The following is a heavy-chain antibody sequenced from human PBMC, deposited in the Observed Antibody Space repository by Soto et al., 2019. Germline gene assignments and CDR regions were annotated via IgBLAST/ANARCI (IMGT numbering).Heavy chain of an antibody. CDR3: ARDLGYSDFDVHY. CDR1: GFTFSSYG. Sequence: GGSLRLSCAASGFTFSSYGMHWVRQAPGKGLEWVAVISYDGSNKYYADSVKGRFTISRDNSKNTLYLQMNSLRAEDTAVYYCARDLGYSDFDVHYWGQGTLVTVSS. J-gene: IGHJ4*02. D-gene: IGHD4-17*01. V-gene: IGHV3-30*03. CDR2: ISYDGSNK.